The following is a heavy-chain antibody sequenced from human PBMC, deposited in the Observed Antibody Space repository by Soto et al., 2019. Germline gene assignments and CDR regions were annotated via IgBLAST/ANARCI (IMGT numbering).Heavy chain of an antibody. D-gene: IGHD3-22*01. V-gene: IGHV3-15*07. J-gene: IGHJ4*02. CDR2: IKSKTDGGTT. CDR1: GFTFSNAW. Sequence: GGSLRLSCAASGFTFSNAWMNWVRQAPGKGLEWVGRIKSKTDGGTTDYAATVKGRFTISRDDSKNTLYLQMNSLKTEDTAVYYCTTLPQHYYDSSGPDYWGQGTLVTVSS. CDR3: TTLPQHYYDSSGPDY.